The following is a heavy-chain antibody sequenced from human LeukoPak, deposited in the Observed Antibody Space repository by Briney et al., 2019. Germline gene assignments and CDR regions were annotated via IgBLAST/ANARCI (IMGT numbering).Heavy chain of an antibody. CDR2: INHSGST. V-gene: IGHV4-34*01. CDR3: AREETDYGGNSLWFDP. D-gene: IGHD4-23*01. J-gene: IGHJ5*02. Sequence: SETLSLTCAVYGGSFSGYYWSWIRQPPGKGLEWIGEINHSGSTNYNPSLKSRVTISEDTSKNQFSLKLSSVTAADTAVYYCAREETDYGGNSLWFDPWGQGTLVTLSS. CDR1: GGSFSGYY.